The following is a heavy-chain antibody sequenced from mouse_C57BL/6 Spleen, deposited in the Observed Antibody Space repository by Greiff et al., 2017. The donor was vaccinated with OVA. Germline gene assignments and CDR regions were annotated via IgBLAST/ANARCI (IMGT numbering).Heavy chain of an antibody. CDR1: GYTFTSYW. CDR3: ARAGTVVGYWYFDV. CDR2: IDPNSGGT. Sequence: VQLKQPGAELVKPGASVKLSCKASGYTFTSYWMHWVKPRPGRGLEWIGRIDPNSGGTKYNEKFKSKATLTVDKPSSTAYMQISSLTSEDSAVYYCARAGTVVGYWYFDVWGTGTTVTVSS. V-gene: IGHV1-72*01. D-gene: IGHD1-1*01. J-gene: IGHJ1*03.